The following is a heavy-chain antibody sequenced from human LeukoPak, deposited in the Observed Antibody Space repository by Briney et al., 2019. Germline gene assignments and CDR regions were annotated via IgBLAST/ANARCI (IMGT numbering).Heavy chain of an antibody. D-gene: IGHD2-15*01. CDR1: GYTFTGYY. V-gene: IGHV1-2*02. Sequence: GASVKVSCKASGYTFTGYYVHWVRQSPGQGLEWMGWINPNSGGTNYAQKFQGRVTMTRDTSISTAYMELSRLRSDDTAVYYCARATGYCSGGSCSTGGWFDPWGQGTLVTVSS. CDR2: INPNSGGT. CDR3: ARATGYCSGGSCSTGGWFDP. J-gene: IGHJ5*02.